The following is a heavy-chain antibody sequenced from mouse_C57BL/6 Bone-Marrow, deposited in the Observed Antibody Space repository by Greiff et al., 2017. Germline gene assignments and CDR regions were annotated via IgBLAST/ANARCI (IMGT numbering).Heavy chain of an antibody. CDR1: GFTFSDYG. V-gene: IGHV5-15*01. Sequence: EVQLVESGGGLVQPGGSLKLSCAASGFTFSDYGMAWVRQAPRQGPEWVAFISNLAYSIYYADTVTGRFTISRENAKNTLYLELSSLRSEDTAMYYSARRKTTAMDYWGKGTSVTVSS. CDR3: ARRKTTAMDY. D-gene: IGHD1-1*01. CDR2: ISNLAYSI. J-gene: IGHJ4*01.